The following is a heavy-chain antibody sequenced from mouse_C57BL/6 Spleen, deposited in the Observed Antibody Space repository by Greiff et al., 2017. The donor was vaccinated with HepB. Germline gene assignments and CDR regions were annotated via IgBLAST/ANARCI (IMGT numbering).Heavy chain of an antibody. V-gene: IGHV3-1*01. D-gene: IGHD2-1*01. CDR3: ARGTNYYGNYPFAY. J-gene: IGHJ3*01. CDR1: GYSITSGYD. Sequence: EVKLMESGPGMVKPSQSLSLTCTVTGYSITSGYDWHWIRHFPGNKLEWMGYISYSGSNNYNPSLKSRISITHDTSKNHFFLKLNSVTTEDTATYYCARGTNYYGNYPFAYWGQGTLVTVSA. CDR2: ISYSGSN.